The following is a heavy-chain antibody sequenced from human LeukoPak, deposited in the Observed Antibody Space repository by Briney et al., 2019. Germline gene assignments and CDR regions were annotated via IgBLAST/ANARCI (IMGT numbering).Heavy chain of an antibody. CDR2: ISSSGSTI. CDR1: GFTFSSYE. J-gene: IGHJ4*02. D-gene: IGHD6-19*01. V-gene: IGHV3-48*03. CDR3: ARDDSVAGTGFDY. Sequence: GGSLRLSCAASGFTFSSYEMNWVRQAPGKGLEWVSYISSSGSTIYYADSVKGRFTISRDNAKNSLYLQMNSLRAEDTAVYYCARDDSVAGTGFDYWGQGTLVTASS.